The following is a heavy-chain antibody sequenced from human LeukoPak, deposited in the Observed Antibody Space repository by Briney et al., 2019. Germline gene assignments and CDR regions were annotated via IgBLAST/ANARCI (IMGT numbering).Heavy chain of an antibody. D-gene: IGHD4-17*01. V-gene: IGHV3-48*03. CDR3: AGGDGDYSYYYYMDV. CDR2: ISSSGSTI. J-gene: IGHJ6*03. CDR1: GFTFSSYE. Sequence: PGGSLRLSCAASGFTFSSYEMNWVRQAPGKGLEWVPYISSSGSTIYYADSVKGRFTISRDNAKNSLYLQMNSLRAEDTAVYYCAGGDGDYSYYYYMDVWGKGTTVTISS.